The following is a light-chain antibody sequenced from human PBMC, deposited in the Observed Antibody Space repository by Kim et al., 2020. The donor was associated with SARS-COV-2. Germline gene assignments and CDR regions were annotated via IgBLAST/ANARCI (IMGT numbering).Light chain of an antibody. CDR2: DVT. CDR3: SSLTSSITYV. CDR1: SSAVGAYNH. J-gene: IGLJ1*01. V-gene: IGLV2-14*04. Sequence: GQAITISGTGTSSAVGAYNHVSWYQQHPGKAPTLMIYDVTEWPSGVSNRFSGSKSGNTASLTISWLQAEDEADYYCSSLTSSITYVFGTGTKVTVL.